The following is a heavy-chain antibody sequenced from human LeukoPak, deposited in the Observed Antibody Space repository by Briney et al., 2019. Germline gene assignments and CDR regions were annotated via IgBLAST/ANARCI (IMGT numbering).Heavy chain of an antibody. J-gene: IGHJ6*03. V-gene: IGHV4-38-2*02. D-gene: IGHD2-2*01. CDR1: GYSISSSYY. CDR2: IYHGGST. Sequence: PSETLSLTCAVSGYSISSSYYWGWIRQPPGKGLEWIGSIYHGGSTFHNPSLKSRVTISVDTSKNQFSLKLSSVTAAGTALYYCARDSLLPSAMGYYYMDVWGKGTTVTVSS. CDR3: ARDSLLPSAMGYYYMDV.